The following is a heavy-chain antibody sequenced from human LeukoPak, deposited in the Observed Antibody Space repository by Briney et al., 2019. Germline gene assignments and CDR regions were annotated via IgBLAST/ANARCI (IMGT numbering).Heavy chain of an antibody. CDR1: GGSISSGDYY. Sequence: SETLSLTCTVSGGSISSGDYYWSWIRQPPGKGLEWIGYIYYSGSTYYNPSLKSRVTISVDTSKNQFSLKRSSMTAADTAVYYCAKDLHIKFDPWGQGTLVTVSS. CDR3: AKDLHIKFDP. J-gene: IGHJ5*02. CDR2: IYYSGST. D-gene: IGHD1-14*01. V-gene: IGHV4-30-4*08.